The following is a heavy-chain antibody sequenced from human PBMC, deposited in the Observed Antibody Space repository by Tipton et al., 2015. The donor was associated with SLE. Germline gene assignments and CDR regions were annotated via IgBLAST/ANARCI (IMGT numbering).Heavy chain of an antibody. J-gene: IGHJ4*02. Sequence: TLSLTCTVSGASITSGDYSWTWIRQPAGKGLEWIGRIHPSGTTSYNPSLTSRLTISVDTSKNQFSLNLRSVTAADTAVYYRAREGYSSGWAGDFDYWGQGTVVTVSS. CDR3: AREGYSSGWAGDFDY. V-gene: IGHV4-61*02. D-gene: IGHD6-19*01. CDR2: IHPSGTT. CDR1: GASITSGDYS.